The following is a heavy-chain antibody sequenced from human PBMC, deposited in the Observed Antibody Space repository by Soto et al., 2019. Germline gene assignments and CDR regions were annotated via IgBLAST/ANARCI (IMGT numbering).Heavy chain of an antibody. CDR3: AKTQERELPRVIDF. CDR1: GLTFSNYA. CDR2: MSGSSSTT. D-gene: IGHD1-7*01. J-gene: IGHJ4*02. Sequence: EVRLLESGVGLVKPGGSLRLSCATSGLTFSNYALSWVRQAPGGGLGWVSSMSGSSSTTYYADSVRGRFTFSRDRSKNTLYLQMSSLRAEDTALYYCAKTQERELPRVIDFWGQGTLVTVSS. V-gene: IGHV3-23*01.